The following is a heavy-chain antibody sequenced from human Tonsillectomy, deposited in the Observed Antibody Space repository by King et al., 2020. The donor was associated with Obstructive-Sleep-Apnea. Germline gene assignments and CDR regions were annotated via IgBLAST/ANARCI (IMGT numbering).Heavy chain of an antibody. CDR1: GFTFDDYA. CDR3: AKIIFVTKAWLYY. D-gene: IGHD2/OR15-2a*01. V-gene: IGHV3-9*01. CDR2: ISWKSGRI. Sequence: VQLVESGGGLVQSGRSLRLSCAASGFTFDDYAMHWVRQAPGKGLEWVSGISWKSGRIGYADSVKGRFTISRDNAKNSLYLQMSRLRPEDTALYYCAKIIFVTKAWLYYWSQGTLVTVSS. J-gene: IGHJ4*02.